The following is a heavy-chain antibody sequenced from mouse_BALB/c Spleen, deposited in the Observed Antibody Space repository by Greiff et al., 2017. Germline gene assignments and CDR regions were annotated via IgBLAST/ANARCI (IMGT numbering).Heavy chain of an antibody. V-gene: IGHV1-15*01. CDR3: TRDDGYYGSYAMDY. CDR2: IDPETGGT. CDR1: GYTFTDYE. D-gene: IGHD2-3*01. J-gene: IGHJ4*01. Sequence: VQLQESGAELVRPGASVTLSCKASGYTFTDYEMHWVKQTPVHGLEWIGAIDPETGGTAYNQKFKGKATLTADKSSSTAYMELRSLTSEDSAVYYCTRDDGYYGSYAMDYWGQGTSVTVSS.